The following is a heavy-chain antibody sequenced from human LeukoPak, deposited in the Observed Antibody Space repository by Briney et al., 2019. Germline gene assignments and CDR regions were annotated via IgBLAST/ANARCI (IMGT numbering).Heavy chain of an antibody. D-gene: IGHD2/OR15-2a*01. CDR3: ASLSMAHWYYYYYMDV. Sequence: SETLSLTCAVYGGSFSGYYWSWIRQPPGKGLEWIGEINHSGSTNYNPSLKSRVTISVDTSKNQFSLKLSSVTAADTAVYYCASLSMAHWYYYYYMDVWSKGTTVTVSS. CDR1: GGSFSGYY. CDR2: INHSGST. V-gene: IGHV4-34*01. J-gene: IGHJ6*03.